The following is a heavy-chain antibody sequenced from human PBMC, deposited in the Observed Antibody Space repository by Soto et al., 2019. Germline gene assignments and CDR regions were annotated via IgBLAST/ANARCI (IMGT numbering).Heavy chain of an antibody. Sequence: GGSLRLSCAASGFTFSSYAMSWVRQAPGKGLEWVSAISGSDGSTYYADSVKGRFTISRDNSKNTLYLQMNSLRAEDTAVYYCAKDCSKYYDILTGPDAPAEYYYGTDVWGQGTTVTVSS. J-gene: IGHJ6*02. D-gene: IGHD3-9*01. V-gene: IGHV3-23*01. CDR1: GFTFSSYA. CDR3: AKDCSKYYDILTGPDAPAEYYYGTDV. CDR2: ISGSDGST.